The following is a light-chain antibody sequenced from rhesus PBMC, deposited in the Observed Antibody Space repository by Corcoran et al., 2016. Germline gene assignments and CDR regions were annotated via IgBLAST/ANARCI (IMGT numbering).Light chain of an antibody. CDR1: ENVKNY. CDR3: QHGYCTPYS. J-gene: IGKJ2*01. Sequence: DIQMTQSPSSLSASVGDRGTITCRASENVKNYLNWYQQKPGKAPKLLSYKASTLQSGDPSRFSGSGSWTVYTFPISGLQPEDVATYYCQHGYCTPYSFVQRPKVEIK. V-gene: IGKV1-74*01. CDR2: KAS.